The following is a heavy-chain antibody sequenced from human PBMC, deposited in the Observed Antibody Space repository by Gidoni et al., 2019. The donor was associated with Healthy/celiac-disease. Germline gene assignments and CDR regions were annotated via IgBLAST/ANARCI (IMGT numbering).Heavy chain of an antibody. J-gene: IGHJ4*02. CDR1: GGSFSGYY. CDR3: AGGDRDGGRFDY. CDR2: INHSGST. Sequence: QVQLQQSGAGLLKPSETLSLPCALYGGSFSGYYWSWIRQPPGTGLEWIGEINHSGSTNYKPSLKSRVTIAVDTSKNQFSLKLSSVTAAETAVYYCAGGDRDGGRFDYWGQGTLVTVSS. D-gene: IGHD3-16*01. V-gene: IGHV4-34*01.